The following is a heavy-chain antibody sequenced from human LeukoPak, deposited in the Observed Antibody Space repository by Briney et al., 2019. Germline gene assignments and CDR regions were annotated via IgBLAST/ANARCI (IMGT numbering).Heavy chain of an antibody. J-gene: IGHJ4*02. CDR1: GFTFSRYA. CDR2: ISYGGNNQ. V-gene: IGHV3-30-3*01. CDR3: ARAPDSSGYYYYFDY. D-gene: IGHD3-22*01. Sequence: GGSLRLSCGASGFTFSRYAMNWVRQAPGQGLEWLAIISYGGNNQYYAESVKGRFTISRDNTKNTVYLQMNSLRPEDTAVYYCARAPDSSGYYYYFDYWGQGALVTVSS.